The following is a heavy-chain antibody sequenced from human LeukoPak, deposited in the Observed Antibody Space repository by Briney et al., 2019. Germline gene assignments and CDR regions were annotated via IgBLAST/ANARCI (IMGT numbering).Heavy chain of an antibody. Sequence: GGSLRLSCAASGFTFSGYWMSWVRQAPGKGLEWLANIKSDGSEKYYVDSVKGRFTISRDNAKNSLYLQMNSLRPEDTAVYYCARISRYGLDYWGQGTLVTVSS. J-gene: IGHJ4*02. CDR1: GFTFSGYW. V-gene: IGHV3-7*04. D-gene: IGHD3-16*01. CDR2: IKSDGSEK. CDR3: ARISRYGLDY.